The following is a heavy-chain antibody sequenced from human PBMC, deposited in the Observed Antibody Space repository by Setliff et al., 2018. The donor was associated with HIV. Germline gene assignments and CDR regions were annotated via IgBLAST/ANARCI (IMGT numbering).Heavy chain of an antibody. Sequence: SETLSLTCTVSGGSISSNSYYWGWIRQPTGKGLEWIGSIYYSGSTYYNPSLKSRVTISVDTSKNQFSLKLSSATAADTAVYYCARQGGYSGYGFYYYYYYMDVWGKGTTVTVSS. J-gene: IGHJ6*03. V-gene: IGHV4-39*01. CDR3: ARQGGYSGYGFYYYYYYMDV. CDR1: GGSISSNSYY. CDR2: IYYSGST. D-gene: IGHD5-12*01.